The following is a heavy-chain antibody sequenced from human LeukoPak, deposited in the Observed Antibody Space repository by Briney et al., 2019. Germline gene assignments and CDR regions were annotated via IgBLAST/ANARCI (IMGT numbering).Heavy chain of an antibody. CDR3: AADLYDITMIVVVPTPPDAFDI. CDR1: GGTFSSYA. V-gene: IGHV1-69*04. CDR2: IIPILGIA. J-gene: IGHJ3*02. D-gene: IGHD3-22*01. Sequence: PGGSLRLSCAASGGTFSSYAISWVRQAPGQGLEWMGRIIPILGIANYAQKFQGRVTITADKSTSTAYMELSSLRSEDTAVYYCAADLYDITMIVVVPTPPDAFDIWGQGTMVTVSS.